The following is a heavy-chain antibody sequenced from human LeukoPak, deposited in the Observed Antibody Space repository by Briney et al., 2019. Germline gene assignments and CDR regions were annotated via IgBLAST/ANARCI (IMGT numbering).Heavy chain of an antibody. CDR1: GGSFSGYY. Sequence: SETLSLTCAVYGGSFSGYYWSWIRQPPGKGLEWIGEINHSGSTNYNPSLKSRVTISVDTSKNQFSLKLSSVTAADTAVYYCARGRRTRVHLDYWGQGTLVTVSS. J-gene: IGHJ4*02. D-gene: IGHD4/OR15-4a*01. V-gene: IGHV4-34*01. CDR2: INHSGST. CDR3: ARGRRTRVHLDY.